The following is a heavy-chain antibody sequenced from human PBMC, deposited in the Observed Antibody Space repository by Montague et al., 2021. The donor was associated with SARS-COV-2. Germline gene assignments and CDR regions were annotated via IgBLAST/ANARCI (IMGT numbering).Heavy chain of an antibody. D-gene: IGHD3-10*01. J-gene: IGHJ6*03. V-gene: IGHV4-34*01. Sequence: SETLSLTCAVHGGSFSTYSWNWVRQPPGKGLEWIGEIHHGGSTNYNPSLKSRVTISADTSKNQFSLKLTSVAAADTAVYYCARLGDGVVPSPILGVGPCYAYSHMDFWGKGTPVTVSS. CDR3: ARLGDGVVPSPILGVGPCYAYSHMDF. CDR2: IHHGGST. CDR1: GGSFSTYS.